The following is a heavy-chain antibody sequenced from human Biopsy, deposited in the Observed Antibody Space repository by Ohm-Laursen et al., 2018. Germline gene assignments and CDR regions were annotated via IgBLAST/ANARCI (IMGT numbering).Heavy chain of an antibody. CDR3: ARLWGGYHFHGMDV. D-gene: IGHD7-27*01. CDR2: IYYSGST. V-gene: IGHV4-59*08. J-gene: IGHJ6*02. CDR1: GGSISSYY. Sequence: SDTLSLTCTVSGGSISSYYWSWIRQPPGKGLECIGYIYYSGSTNYSPSLKSRVTMSVDTSKNQFSLKLSSVTAADTAEYYCARLWGGYHFHGMDVWGQGTTVTVSS.